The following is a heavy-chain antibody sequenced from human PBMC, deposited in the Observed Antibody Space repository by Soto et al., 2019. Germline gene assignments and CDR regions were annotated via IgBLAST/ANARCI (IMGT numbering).Heavy chain of an antibody. CDR2: IIPIFGTA. CDR3: ARAAEGTVTTVRFGYYYGMDD. CDR1: GGTFSSYA. D-gene: IGHD4-17*01. Sequence: QVQLVQSGAEVKKPGSSVKVSCKASGGTFSSYAISWVRQAPGQGLEWMGGIIPIFGTANYAQKFQGRVTITADESMSAACMERGSRSSEDTAVYYCARAAEGTVTTVRFGYYYGMDDWGQGTTVTVSS. J-gene: IGHJ6*02. V-gene: IGHV1-69*01.